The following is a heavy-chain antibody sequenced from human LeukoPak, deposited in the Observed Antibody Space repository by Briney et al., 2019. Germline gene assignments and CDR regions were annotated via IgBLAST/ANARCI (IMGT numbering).Heavy chain of an antibody. Sequence: GASVKVSCKASGYTFTSYYIHWVRQAPGQGLEWMGIINPSGGSTSYTQKFQGRVTMTRDTSTSTVYMELSSLRSEDTAVYYCARGYCSSTSCYDFDYWCQGTLVTVSS. CDR1: GYTFTSYY. V-gene: IGHV1-46*01. J-gene: IGHJ4*02. CDR3: ARGYCSSTSCYDFDY. D-gene: IGHD2-2*01. CDR2: INPSGGST.